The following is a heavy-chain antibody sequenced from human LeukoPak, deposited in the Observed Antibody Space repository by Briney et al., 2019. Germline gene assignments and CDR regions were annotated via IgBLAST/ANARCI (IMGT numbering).Heavy chain of an antibody. CDR3: AKDAGSGSLGYYFDY. Sequence: PGGSLRLSCAASGFTFSSYGMSWVRQAPGKGLEWVSAISGSGGSTYYADSAKGRFTISRDNSKNTLYLQMNSLRAEDTAVYYCAKDAGSGSLGYYFDYWGQGTLVTVSS. V-gene: IGHV3-23*01. D-gene: IGHD3-10*01. J-gene: IGHJ4*02. CDR1: GFTFSSYG. CDR2: ISGSGGST.